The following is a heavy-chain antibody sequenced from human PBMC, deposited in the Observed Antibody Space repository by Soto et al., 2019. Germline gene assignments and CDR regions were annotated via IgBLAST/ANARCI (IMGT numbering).Heavy chain of an antibody. CDR2: IYYSGTT. J-gene: IGHJ4*02. V-gene: IGHV4-31*03. CDR3: ARDFDSSASHFAY. D-gene: IGHD3-22*01. CDR1: GGSISSGGYY. Sequence: SETLSLTCPVSGGSISSGGYYWSWIRQHPGKGLEWIGYIYYSGTTYYNPSLKSRVAISVDTSKNQFSLRLSSVTAADTAVYYCARDFDSSASHFAYWGQGILVTVSS.